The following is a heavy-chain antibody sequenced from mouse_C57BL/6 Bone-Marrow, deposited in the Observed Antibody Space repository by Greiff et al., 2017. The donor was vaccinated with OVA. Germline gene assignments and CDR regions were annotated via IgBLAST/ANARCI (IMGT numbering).Heavy chain of an antibody. CDR3: ARLWYFDV. CDR1: GYTFTSYW. CDR2: IYPGSGST. J-gene: IGHJ1*03. Sequence: VKLQESGAVLVKPGASVKMSCKASGYTFTSYWITWVKQRPGQGLAWIGDIYPGSGSTNYNEKFKSKATLTVDTSSSTAYMQLSSLTSEDSAVYYCARLWYFDVWGTGTTVTVSS. V-gene: IGHV1-55*01.